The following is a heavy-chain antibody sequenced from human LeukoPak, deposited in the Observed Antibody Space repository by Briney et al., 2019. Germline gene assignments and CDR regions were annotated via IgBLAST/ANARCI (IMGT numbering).Heavy chain of an antibody. Sequence: GGSRRLSCAASGFTFSSYAMSWVRQAPGKGMEWVSAISGSGGSTYYADSVKGRFTISRDNSKNTLYLQMNSLRAEDTAVYYCAKDLASPAVYFDYWGQGTLVTVSP. J-gene: IGHJ4*02. CDR3: AKDLASPAVYFDY. CDR1: GFTFSSYA. CDR2: ISGSGGST. V-gene: IGHV3-23*01.